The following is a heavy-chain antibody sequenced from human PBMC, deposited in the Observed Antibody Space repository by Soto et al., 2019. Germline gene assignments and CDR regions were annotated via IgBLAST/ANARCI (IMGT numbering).Heavy chain of an antibody. D-gene: IGHD1-20*01. V-gene: IGHV3-23*01. CDR2: TSGSGGST. CDR3: AKNLGIGYHYGMDV. CDR1: GFTFSSYA. Sequence: GGSLRLSCAASGFTFSSYAMSWVRQAPGKGLEWVSVTSGSGGSTYYADSVKGRFTISRDNSKNTLYLEMNSLRAEDTAVYYCAKNLGIGYHYGMDVWGQGTTVTVSS. J-gene: IGHJ6*02.